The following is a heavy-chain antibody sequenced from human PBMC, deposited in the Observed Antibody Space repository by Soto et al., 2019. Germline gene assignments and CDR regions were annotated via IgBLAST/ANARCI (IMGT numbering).Heavy chain of an antibody. Sequence: GGSLRLSCAASGFTVSSNYMSWVRQAPGKGLEWVSVIYSGGSTYYADSVKGRFTISRDNSKNTLYLQMNSLRAEDTAVYYCARERGGSGSYYKEYYYYMDVWGKGTTVTVSS. CDR1: GFTVSSNY. V-gene: IGHV3-66*01. D-gene: IGHD3-10*01. CDR2: IYSGGST. CDR3: ARERGGSGSYYKEYYYYMDV. J-gene: IGHJ6*03.